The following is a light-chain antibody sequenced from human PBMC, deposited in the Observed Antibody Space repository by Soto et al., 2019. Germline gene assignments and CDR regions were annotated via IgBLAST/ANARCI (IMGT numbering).Light chain of an antibody. CDR1: SSNIGSNY. CDR2: SNN. J-gene: IGLJ2*01. V-gene: IGLV1-47*02. Sequence: QPVLTQPPSASGIPGQRVTISCSGSSSNIGSNYVYWYQQLPGTAPKLLIYSNNQRPSGVPDRFSGSKSGTSASLAISGLRSEDEADYYCAAWDDSLSGVVFSGGIKLTVL. CDR3: AAWDDSLSGVV.